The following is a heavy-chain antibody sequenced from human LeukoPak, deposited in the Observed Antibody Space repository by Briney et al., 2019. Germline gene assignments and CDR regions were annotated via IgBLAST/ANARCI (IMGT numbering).Heavy chain of an antibody. D-gene: IGHD3-22*01. V-gene: IGHV4-4*09. J-gene: IGHJ4*02. CDR2: IYTSGSN. CDR3: ARLLAHYHDSSGHFNQDLYFDY. CDR1: GGSISSYY. Sequence: SQTLSLTCTVSGGSISSYYWRWIRQPPGKGLEWIGYIYTSGSNNYNPSLKSRVTISVDTSKNQFSLKLSSVTAADTAVYYCARLLAHYHDSSGHFNQDLYFDYWGQGTLVTVSS.